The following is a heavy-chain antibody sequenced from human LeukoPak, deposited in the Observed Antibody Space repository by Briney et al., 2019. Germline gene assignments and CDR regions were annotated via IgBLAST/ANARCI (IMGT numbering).Heavy chain of an antibody. CDR1: GGTFSSYA. Sequence: SVKVSCKASGGTFSSYAISWVRQAPGQGLEWMGGIIPIFGTANYAQKFQGRVTITADESTSTAYMELSSLRSADTAVHYCARDHPIRYLGFDPWGQGTLVTVSS. CDR3: ARDHPIRYLGFDP. J-gene: IGHJ5*02. V-gene: IGHV1-69*13. D-gene: IGHD3-9*01. CDR2: IIPIFGTA.